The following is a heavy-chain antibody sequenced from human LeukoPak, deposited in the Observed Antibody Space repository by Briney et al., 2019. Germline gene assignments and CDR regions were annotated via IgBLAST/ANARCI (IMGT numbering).Heavy chain of an antibody. J-gene: IGHJ6*02. CDR2: IWYDGSTK. V-gene: IGHV3-33*01. D-gene: IGHD3-3*01. CDR3: ARALRYYDFWSGYYSDYYYGMDV. Sequence: GGSLRLSCAASGFTFSSYGMHWVRQAPGKGLEWMAVIWYDGSTKYYADSVKGRFTISRDNAKNSLYLQMNSLRAEDTAVYYCARALRYYDFWSGYYSDYYYGMDVWGQGTTVTVSS. CDR1: GFTFSSYG.